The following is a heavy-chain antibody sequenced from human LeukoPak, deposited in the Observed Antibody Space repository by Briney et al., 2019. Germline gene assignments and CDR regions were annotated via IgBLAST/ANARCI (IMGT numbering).Heavy chain of an antibody. CDR2: ISAYNGNT. CDR3: ARADIRAIASSGWYVFDY. J-gene: IGHJ4*02. Sequence: AASVKVSCKASGYTCSSYGISWVRQAPGQGLEWMGWISAYNGNTNYEQKFQGRVTMTTDTSTSTAYMELRSLRSDDTAVYYCARADIRAIASSGWYVFDYWGQGTLVTVSS. CDR1: GYTCSSYG. D-gene: IGHD6-19*01. V-gene: IGHV1-18*01.